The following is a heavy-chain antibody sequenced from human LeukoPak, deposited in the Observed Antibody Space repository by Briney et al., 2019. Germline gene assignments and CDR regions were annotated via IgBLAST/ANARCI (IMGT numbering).Heavy chain of an antibody. CDR1: GFTFSSYG. D-gene: IGHD1-1*01. Sequence: GGSLRLSCAASGFTFSSYGMHWVRQAPGKGLEWVAVISYDGSNKYYADSVKGRFTISRDNSKNTLYLQMNSLRAEDTAVYYCARAGVKTGSNSDLDFWGQGTLVTVSS. CDR3: ARAGVKTGSNSDLDF. J-gene: IGHJ4*02. CDR2: ISYDGSNK. V-gene: IGHV3-30*03.